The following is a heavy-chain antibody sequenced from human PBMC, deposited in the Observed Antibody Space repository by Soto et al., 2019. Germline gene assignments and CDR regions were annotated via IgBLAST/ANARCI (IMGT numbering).Heavy chain of an antibody. V-gene: IGHV3-33*01. J-gene: IGHJ6*02. CDR3: ARDPGSRSYHYYYYYGMDV. Sequence: PGGSLRLSCAASGFTFSSYGMHWVRQAPGKGLEWVAFIWYDGSNKYYADSVKGRFTISRDNSKNTLYLQMNSLRAEDTAVYYCARDPGSRSYHYYYYYGMDVWGQGITVTVX. D-gene: IGHD1-26*01. CDR2: IWYDGSNK. CDR1: GFTFSSYG.